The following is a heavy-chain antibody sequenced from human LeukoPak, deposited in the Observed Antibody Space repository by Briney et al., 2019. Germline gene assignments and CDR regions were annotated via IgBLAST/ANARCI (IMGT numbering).Heavy chain of an antibody. Sequence: GGSLRLSCAASGFTVSSNYMSWVRQAPGKGLEWVSVIYSGGSTYYADSEKGRFTISRDNSKNTLYLQMNSLRAEDTAVYYCARDSPDSGYETYYYYGMDVWGQGTTVTVSS. CDR2: IYSGGST. D-gene: IGHD5-12*01. CDR1: GFTVSSNY. J-gene: IGHJ6*02. CDR3: ARDSPDSGYETYYYYGMDV. V-gene: IGHV3-66*01.